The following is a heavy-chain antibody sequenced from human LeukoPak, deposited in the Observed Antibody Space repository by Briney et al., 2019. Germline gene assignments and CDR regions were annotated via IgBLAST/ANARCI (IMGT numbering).Heavy chain of an antibody. Sequence: PGGSLRLSCTASGSTFSNYWMHWVRQAPGKGLVWVSRTKSDGSTTTYADSVKGRFTISRDNAKSTLYLQMNSLRAEDTAVYYCVRLADPGYWGQGTLVTVSS. J-gene: IGHJ4*02. D-gene: IGHD6-19*01. CDR2: TKSDGSTT. V-gene: IGHV3-74*01. CDR3: VRLADPGY. CDR1: GSTFSNYW.